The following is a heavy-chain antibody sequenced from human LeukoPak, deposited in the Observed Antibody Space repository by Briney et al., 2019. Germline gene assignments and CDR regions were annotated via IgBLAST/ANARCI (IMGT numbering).Heavy chain of an antibody. J-gene: IGHJ4*02. CDR3: ARAYFDY. CDR2: INSDGSEG. CDR1: GFTFSGFW. Sequence: GGSLRLSCAVSGFTFSGFWMSWSRRAPGKGLEWVASINSDGSEGYYADVVKGRFTICRDDAKNSLYLQMNSLSAEDTAVYYCARAYFDYWGQGTLVTVSS. V-gene: IGHV3-7*04.